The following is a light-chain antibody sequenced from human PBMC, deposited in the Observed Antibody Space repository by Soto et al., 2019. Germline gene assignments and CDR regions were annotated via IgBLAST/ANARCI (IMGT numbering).Light chain of an antibody. CDR2: EGS. CDR1: SSGVGTYNL. J-gene: IGLJ3*02. Sequence: QSALTQPASVSGSPGQSITISCTGTSSGVGTYNLVSWYQQHPGKAPKLMIYEGSKRPSGVSNRFSGSKSGNTASLTISGLQAEDEADYYCCSYASSTTVVFGGGTKLTVL. V-gene: IGLV2-23*01. CDR3: CSYASSTTVV.